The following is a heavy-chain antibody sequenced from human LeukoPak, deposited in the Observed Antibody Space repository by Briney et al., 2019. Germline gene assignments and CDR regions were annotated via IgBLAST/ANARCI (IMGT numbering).Heavy chain of an antibody. CDR3: ARDALLLPLGEWNDVRRGGPFDP. CDR1: GGSISSYY. J-gene: IGHJ5*02. V-gene: IGHV4-59*01. CDR2: IYYSGST. Sequence: SETLSLTCSVSGGSISSYYWSWIRQPPGKGLEWIGYIYYSGSTNYNPSLKSRVTISVDTSKNQFSLKLSSVTAADTAVYYCARDALLLPLGEWNDVRRGGPFDPWGQGTLVTVSS. D-gene: IGHD1-1*01.